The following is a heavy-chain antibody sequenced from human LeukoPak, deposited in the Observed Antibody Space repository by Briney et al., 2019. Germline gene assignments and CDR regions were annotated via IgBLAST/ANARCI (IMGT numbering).Heavy chain of an antibody. CDR2: ISSSSSYI. Sequence: GGSLRLSXAASGFTFSSYSMNWVRQAPGKGLEWVSSISSSSSYIYYADSVKGRFTISRDNAKNSLYLQMNSLRAEDTAVYYCARDYVVVVVTEAFDIWGQGTMVTVSS. V-gene: IGHV3-21*01. D-gene: IGHD2-15*01. J-gene: IGHJ3*02. CDR3: ARDYVVVVVTEAFDI. CDR1: GFTFSSYS.